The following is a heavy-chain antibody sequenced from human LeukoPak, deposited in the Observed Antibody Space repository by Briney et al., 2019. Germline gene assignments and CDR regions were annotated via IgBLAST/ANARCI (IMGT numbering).Heavy chain of an antibody. D-gene: IGHD4-17*01. CDR2: INHSGST. V-gene: IGHV4-34*01. Sequence: PSETLSLTCAVYGGSFSGYYWSWIRQPPGEGLEWIGEINHSGSTNYNPSLKSRVTISVDTSKNQSSLKLSSVTAADTAVYYCARGFDDYGDYPYYFDYWGQGTLVTVSS. J-gene: IGHJ4*02. CDR3: ARGFDDYGDYPYYFDY. CDR1: GGSFSGYY.